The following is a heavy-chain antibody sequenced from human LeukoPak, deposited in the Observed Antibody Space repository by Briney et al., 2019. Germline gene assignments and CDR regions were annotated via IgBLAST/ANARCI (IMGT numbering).Heavy chain of an antibody. Sequence: GGSLRLSCAASGFTFSSYSMNWVRQAPGKGLEWVSSMSPSSSYIYYADSVKGRFTISRDNARNSLYLQMNSLRAEDTAMYYCASRKGYSSTWFPGWGQGTLVTVSS. CDR3: ASRKGYSSTWFPG. D-gene: IGHD6-13*01. CDR2: MSPSSSYI. CDR1: GFTFSSYS. J-gene: IGHJ4*02. V-gene: IGHV3-21*01.